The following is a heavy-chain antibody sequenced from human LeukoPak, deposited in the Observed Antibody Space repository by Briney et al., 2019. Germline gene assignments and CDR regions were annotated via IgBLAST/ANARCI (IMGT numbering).Heavy chain of an antibody. J-gene: IGHJ4*02. CDR3: ARHPYYYDRIDY. D-gene: IGHD3-22*01. CDR1: GVSISGDNSC. CDR2: IYTSGST. Sequence: TLSLTCTVSGVSISGDNSCWSWIRQPTGKGLEGIGRIYTSGSTNYNPSLKSRVTMSLDTSKNQFSLNLSSVTAADTAVYYCARHPYYYDRIDYWGQGTLVTVSS. V-gene: IGHV4-61*02.